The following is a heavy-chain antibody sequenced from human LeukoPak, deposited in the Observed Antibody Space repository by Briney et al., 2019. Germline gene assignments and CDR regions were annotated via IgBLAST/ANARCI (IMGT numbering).Heavy chain of an antibody. CDR1: GGSISSSSYD. CDR3: ASAPSYYYYMDV. Sequence: SETLSLTCTVSGGSISSSSYDWGWIRQPPGKGLEWIGSIYYSGSTYYNPSLKSRVTISVDTSKNQFSLKLSSVTAADTAVYYCASAPSYYYYMDVWGKGTTVTVSS. V-gene: IGHV4-39*01. J-gene: IGHJ6*03. CDR2: IYYSGST.